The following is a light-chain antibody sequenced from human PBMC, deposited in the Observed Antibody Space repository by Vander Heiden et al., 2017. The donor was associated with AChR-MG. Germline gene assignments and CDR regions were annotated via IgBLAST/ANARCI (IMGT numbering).Light chain of an antibody. J-gene: IGKJ1*01. Sequence: DIQMTQSPSSLSASVGDRVTITCRASQGISSYLAWYQHKPGKVPKLLIYAASTLQSGVPSRFSGSGSGTDFTLTISSLQPEDVATYYCQKYNSVPRTFGQGTKVEIK. CDR1: QGISSY. CDR2: AAS. V-gene: IGKV1-27*01. CDR3: QKYNSVPRT.